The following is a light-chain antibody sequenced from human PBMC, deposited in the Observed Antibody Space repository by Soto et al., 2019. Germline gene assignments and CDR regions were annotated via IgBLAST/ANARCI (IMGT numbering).Light chain of an antibody. CDR3: QQYNNWPPGT. CDR2: GAS. Sequence: EMVITQSPATLSVSPGERATLACRASQSVSTALAWYQQRPGQAPRLLIYGASTRATGIPARFSGSGSGTEFTLTISSLQSEDFAVYYCQQYNNWPPGTFGQGTKLEIK. V-gene: IGKV3-15*01. CDR1: QSVSTA. J-gene: IGKJ2*02.